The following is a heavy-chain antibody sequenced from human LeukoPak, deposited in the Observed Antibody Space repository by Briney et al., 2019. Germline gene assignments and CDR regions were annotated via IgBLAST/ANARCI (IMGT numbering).Heavy chain of an antibody. CDR2: IWYDGSNK. D-gene: IGHD1-26*01. V-gene: IGHV3-33*01. Sequence: GGSLRLSCAASGFTFSSYGMHWVRQAPGKGLEWVAVIWYDGSNKYYADSVKGRFTISRDNSKNTLYLQMNSLRAEDTAVYYCARDIDEGLLFDPWGQGTLVTVSS. CDR3: ARDIDEGLLFDP. J-gene: IGHJ5*02. CDR1: GFTFSSYG.